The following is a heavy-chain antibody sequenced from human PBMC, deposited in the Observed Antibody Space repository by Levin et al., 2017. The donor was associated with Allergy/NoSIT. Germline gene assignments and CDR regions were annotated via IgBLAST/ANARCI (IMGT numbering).Heavy chain of an antibody. CDR1: GGSFSGYY. CDR2: INHSGST. Sequence: KSSETLSLTCAVYGGSFSGYYWSWIRQPPGKGLEWIGEINHSGSTNYNPSLKSRVTISVDTSKNQFSLKLSSVTAADTAVYYCARVDYGGNLSDYWGQGTLVTVSS. J-gene: IGHJ4*02. CDR3: ARVDYGGNLSDY. V-gene: IGHV4-34*01. D-gene: IGHD4-23*01.